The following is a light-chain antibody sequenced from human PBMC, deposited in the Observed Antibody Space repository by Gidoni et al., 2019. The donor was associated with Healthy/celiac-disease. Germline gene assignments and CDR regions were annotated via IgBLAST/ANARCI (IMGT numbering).Light chain of an antibody. V-gene: IGLV2-8*01. J-gene: IGLJ1*01. CDR3: SSYAGSNNNYV. CDR2: EVS. Sequence: QSALTQPPSASGSPGQSVTFACTGTSSDVVGYNYVSWYQQHPGKAPKLMIYEVSKRPSGVPDRFSGSKSGNTASLTVSGLQAEDEADYYCSSYAGSNNNYVFGTGTKVTVL. CDR1: SSDVVGYNY.